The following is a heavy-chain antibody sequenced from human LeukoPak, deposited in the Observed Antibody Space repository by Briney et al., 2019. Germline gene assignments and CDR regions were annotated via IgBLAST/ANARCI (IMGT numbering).Heavy chain of an antibody. Sequence: GGSLRLSCGASGFTFGTYWMHWVRQAPGKGLVWVSGINSDGGTTTYADSVKGRFTISRDNAKNSLYLQMNSLRAEDTAVYYCASGYYGSVWAFDIWGQGTMVTVSS. CDR3: ASGYYGSVWAFDI. CDR1: GFTFGTYW. D-gene: IGHD3-10*01. J-gene: IGHJ3*02. CDR2: INSDGGTT. V-gene: IGHV3-74*01.